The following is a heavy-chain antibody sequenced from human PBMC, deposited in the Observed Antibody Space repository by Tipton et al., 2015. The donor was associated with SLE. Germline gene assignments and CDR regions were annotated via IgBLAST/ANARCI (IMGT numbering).Heavy chain of an antibody. CDR2: ITSAGSYI. J-gene: IGHJ6*03. CDR1: GFAFSGYG. Sequence: SLRLSCTASGFAFSGYGINWVRQAPGKGLEWVSSITSAGSYISYAGSVNGRFTISRDNAKNSLYLEMNSLRADDTAVYYCTRDFRRDMDVWGKGTTVTVS. V-gene: IGHV3-21*01. CDR3: TRDFRRDMDV. D-gene: IGHD1-14*01.